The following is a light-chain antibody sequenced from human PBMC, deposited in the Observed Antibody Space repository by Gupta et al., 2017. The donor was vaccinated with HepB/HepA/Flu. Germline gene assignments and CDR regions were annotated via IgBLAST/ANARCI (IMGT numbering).Light chain of an antibody. Sequence: QSALTQPASVSGSPGQSITISCTGTNTDVGNYNLVSWYQQHPGKAPKFLIYEVNKRPSGVSSRFSGSKSGNSASLTISVLQAEDEADYFCCSFAGSLTFEVFGGGTKVTVL. CDR1: NTDVGNYNL. CDR3: CSFAGSLTFEV. V-gene: IGLV2-23*02. CDR2: EVN. J-gene: IGLJ3*02.